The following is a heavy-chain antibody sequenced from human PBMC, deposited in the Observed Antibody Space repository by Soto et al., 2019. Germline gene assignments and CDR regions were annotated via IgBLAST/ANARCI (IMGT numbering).Heavy chain of an antibody. J-gene: IGHJ4*02. CDR2: ISGSGGST. CDR3: AKDRYSSGWYPPLAY. Sequence: WGSLRLSCAASGFTFSSYAMSWVRQAPGKGLEWVSAISGSGGSTYYADSVKGRFTISRDNSKNTLYLQMNSLRAEDTAVYYCAKDRYSSGWYPPLAYWGQGTLVTVSS. D-gene: IGHD6-19*01. CDR1: GFTFSSYA. V-gene: IGHV3-23*01.